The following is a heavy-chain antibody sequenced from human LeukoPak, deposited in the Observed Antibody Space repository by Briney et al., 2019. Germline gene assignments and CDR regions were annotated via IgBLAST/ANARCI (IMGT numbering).Heavy chain of an antibody. CDR1: GLTFDDYA. Sequence: PGRSLRLSCAASGLTFDDYAMHWVRQAPGKGLEWVSGISWNSGNIGYADSVKGRFTISRDNAKNSLYLQMNSLRAEDTAFYYCAIMDIVVVVAALRGAFDIWGQGTMVTVSS. J-gene: IGHJ3*02. V-gene: IGHV3-9*01. D-gene: IGHD2-15*01. CDR2: ISWNSGNI. CDR3: AIMDIVVVVAALRGAFDI.